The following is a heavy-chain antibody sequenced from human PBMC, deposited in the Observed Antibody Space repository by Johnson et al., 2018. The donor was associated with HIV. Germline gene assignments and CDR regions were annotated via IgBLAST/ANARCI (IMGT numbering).Heavy chain of an antibody. CDR1: GFNFDNYD. CDR2: INWNGGST. V-gene: IGHV3-20*04. Sequence: VQLVESGGGVVRPGGSLRLSCAASGFNFDNYDMSWVRQAPGKGLEWVSGINWNGGSTSYRDSVMGRFTISRDNAKNSLYLQMNSLRAEDTALYYCARAMRWPNSFDIRGQGTMVTVSS. J-gene: IGHJ3*02. D-gene: IGHD5-24*01. CDR3: ARAMRWPNSFDI.